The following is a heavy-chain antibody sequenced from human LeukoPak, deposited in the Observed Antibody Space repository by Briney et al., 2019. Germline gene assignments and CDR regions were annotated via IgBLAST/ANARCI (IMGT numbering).Heavy chain of an antibody. D-gene: IGHD3-22*01. CDR2: IYYTGST. CDR3: ARDNMIVANYYYYYYMDV. J-gene: IGHJ6*03. CDR1: GGSISSSRYY. V-gene: IGHV4-39*02. Sequence: PSETLSLTCTVSGGSISSSRYYWGWIRQPPGKGLEWIGSIYYTGSTYYNPSLKSRVTISVDTSKNQFSLKLSSVTAADTAVYYCARDNMIVANYYYYYYMDVWGKGTTVTVSS.